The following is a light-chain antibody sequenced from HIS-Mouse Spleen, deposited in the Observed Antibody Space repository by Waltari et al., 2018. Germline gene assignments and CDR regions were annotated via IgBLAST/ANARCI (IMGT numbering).Light chain of an antibody. V-gene: IGLV3-1*01. J-gene: IGLJ2*01. Sequence: SYELTQPPSVSVSPVQTASITCSGDKLGDKYACWYQQKPGQSPVLVIYQDSKRPSGIPGRFSGSNSGNTATLTISGTQAMDEADYYCQAWDSSVVFGGGTKLTVL. CDR1: KLGDKY. CDR2: QDS. CDR3: QAWDSSVV.